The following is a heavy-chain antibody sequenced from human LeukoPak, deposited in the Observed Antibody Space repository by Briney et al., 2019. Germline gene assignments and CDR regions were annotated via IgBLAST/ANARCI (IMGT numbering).Heavy chain of an antibody. CDR2: ISGSGGST. J-gene: IGHJ4*02. V-gene: IGHV3-23*01. CDR1: GFTFSSYA. D-gene: IGHD3-10*01. CDR3: AKDWYYYGSGRKTPFDY. Sequence: GGSLRLSCAASGFTFSSYAMSWVRQAPGKGLEWVSAISGSGGSTYYADSVKGRFTISRDNSKNTLYLQMNSLRAEDTAVYYRAKDWYYYGSGRKTPFDYWGQGTLVTVSS.